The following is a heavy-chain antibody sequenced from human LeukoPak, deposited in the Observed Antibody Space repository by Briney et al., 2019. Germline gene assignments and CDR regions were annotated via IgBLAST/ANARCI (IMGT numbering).Heavy chain of an antibody. J-gene: IGHJ4*02. D-gene: IGHD1-26*01. V-gene: IGHV4-59*12. CDR2: IYYSGST. CDR1: GGSISSYY. CDR3: ARFRVGAVFDY. Sequence: PSETLSLTCTVSGGSISSYYWSWIRQPPGKGLEWIGYIYYSGSTNYNPSLKSRVTISVDRSKNQFSLKLSSVTAADTAVYYCARFRVGAVFDYWGQGTLVTVSS.